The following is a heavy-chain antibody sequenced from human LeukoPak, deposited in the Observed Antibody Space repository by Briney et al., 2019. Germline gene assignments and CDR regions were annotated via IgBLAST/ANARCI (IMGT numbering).Heavy chain of an antibody. V-gene: IGHV3-23*01. CDR1: GFTFSSYA. CDR2: ISGGDGST. J-gene: IGHJ4*02. Sequence: GGSLRLSCAASGFTFSSYAMSWVRQAPGKGLEWVSVISGGDGSTYYADSVKGRFTISRDNSKNTLYLQMNSLRAEDTAVYYCAKDLGVVVITIGYWGQGTLVTVSS. CDR3: AKDLGVVVITIGY. D-gene: IGHD2-21*01.